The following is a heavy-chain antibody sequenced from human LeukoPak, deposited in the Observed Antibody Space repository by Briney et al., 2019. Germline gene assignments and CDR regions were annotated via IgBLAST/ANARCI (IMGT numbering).Heavy chain of an antibody. CDR3: TTSARPRYYYYGMDV. CDR2: IKSKTDGGTT. V-gene: IGHV3-15*07. D-gene: IGHD6-6*01. CDR1: GFTFSNAW. Sequence: PGGSLRLSCAASGFTFSNAWMNWVRQAPGKGLEWVGRIKSKTDGGTTDYAAPVKGRFTISRDDSKNTLYLQMNSLKTEDTAVYYCTTSARPRYYYYGMDVWGQGTTVTVSS. J-gene: IGHJ6*02.